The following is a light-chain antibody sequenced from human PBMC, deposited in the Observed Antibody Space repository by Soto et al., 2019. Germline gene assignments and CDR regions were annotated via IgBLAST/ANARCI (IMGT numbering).Light chain of an antibody. V-gene: IGLV2-8*01. J-gene: IGLJ1*01. CDR3: SSYAGSNNYV. CDR1: SSDVGPYNY. Sequence: QSVLTQPPSASGSPGQSVTISCTGTSSDVGPYNYVSWYQQHPGKAPKLMIYEVSKRPSGVPDRFSGSKSDNTASLTVSGLQAEDEAAYYCSSYAGSNNYVFGTGTKVTV. CDR2: EVS.